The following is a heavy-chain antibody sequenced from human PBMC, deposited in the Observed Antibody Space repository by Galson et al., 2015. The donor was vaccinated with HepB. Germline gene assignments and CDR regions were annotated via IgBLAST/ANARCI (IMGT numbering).Heavy chain of an antibody. CDR3: AIIVATIGYYYYGMDV. Sequence: SLRLSCAASGFTFSSYSMNWVRQAPGKGLEWVSSTSSSSSYIYYADSVKGRFTISRDNAKNSLYLQMNSLRAEDTAVYYCAIIVATIGYYYYGMDVWGQGTTVTVSS. CDR2: TSSSSSYI. V-gene: IGHV3-21*01. J-gene: IGHJ6*02. CDR1: GFTFSSYS. D-gene: IGHD5-12*01.